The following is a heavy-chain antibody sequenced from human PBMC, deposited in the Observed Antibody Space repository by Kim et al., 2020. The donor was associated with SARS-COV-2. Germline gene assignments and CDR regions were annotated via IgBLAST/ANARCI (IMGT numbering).Heavy chain of an antibody. J-gene: IGHJ1*01. V-gene: IGHV3-74*01. D-gene: IGHD3-22*01. CDR2: INSDGSST. CDR3: ARAYYYDSSGYYPEYFQH. Sequence: GGSLRLSCAASGFTFSSYWMHWVRQAPGKGLVWVSRINSDGSSTSYADSVKGRFTISRDNAKNTLYLQMNSLRAEDTAVYYCARAYYYDSSGYYPEYFQHWGQGTLVTVSS. CDR1: GFTFSSYW.